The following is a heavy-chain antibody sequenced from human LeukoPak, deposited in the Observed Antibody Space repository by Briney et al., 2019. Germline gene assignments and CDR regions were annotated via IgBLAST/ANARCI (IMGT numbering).Heavy chain of an antibody. V-gene: IGHV4-38-2*02. CDR2: INHSGST. CDR3: AREDGPLDY. D-gene: IGHD5-24*01. CDR1: GYSISSGYY. Sequence: SETLSLTCTVSGYSISSGYYWGWIRQPPGKGLEWIGEINHSGSTNYNPSLKSRVTISVDTSKNQFSLKLSSVTAADTAVYYCAREDGPLDYWGQGTLVTVSS. J-gene: IGHJ4*02.